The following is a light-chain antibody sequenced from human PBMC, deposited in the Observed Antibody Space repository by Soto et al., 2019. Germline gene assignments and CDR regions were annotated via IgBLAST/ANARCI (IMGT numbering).Light chain of an antibody. V-gene: IGLV2-14*01. CDR1: SSDVGGYNY. CDR3: SSYTRSTLV. Sequence: QSVLTQPASVSGSPGQSITISCTGTSSDVGGYNYVSWYQQHPGEAPKLMIYDVSNRPSGVSNRFSGSKSGNTASLTISGLQAEDEADYYCSSYTRSTLVFGGGTKVTVL. CDR2: DVS. J-gene: IGLJ2*01.